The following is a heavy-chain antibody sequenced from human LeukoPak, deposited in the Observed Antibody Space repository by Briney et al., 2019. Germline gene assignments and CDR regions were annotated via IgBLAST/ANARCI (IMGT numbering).Heavy chain of an antibody. J-gene: IGHJ4*02. CDR2: IYYSGST. V-gene: IGHV4-31*03. D-gene: IGHD6-13*01. CDR1: GGSISSGGYY. Sequence: SETLSLTCTVSGGSISSGGYYWSWIRQHPGKGLEWIGYIYYSGSTYYNPSLKSRVTISVDTSKNQFSLKLSSVTAADTAVYYCARGPRQLVLAYWGQGTLVTVSS. CDR3: ARGPRQLVLAY.